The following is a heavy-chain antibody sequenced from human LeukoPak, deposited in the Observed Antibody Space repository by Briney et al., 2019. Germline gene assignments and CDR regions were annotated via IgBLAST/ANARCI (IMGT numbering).Heavy chain of an antibody. CDR1: RFTFDRYT. D-gene: IGHD2-21*02. V-gene: IGHV3-21*01. CDR2: ISSRSDYI. Sequence: GGSLRLSCAASRFTFDRYTLNWVRQAPGKGLEWVASISSRSDYIYYADSVRGRFTVSRENAKNSLSLQMNTLRAEDTATYYCARPEASVTAFDFWGQGTRVTVSS. CDR3: ARPEASVTAFDF. J-gene: IGHJ4*02.